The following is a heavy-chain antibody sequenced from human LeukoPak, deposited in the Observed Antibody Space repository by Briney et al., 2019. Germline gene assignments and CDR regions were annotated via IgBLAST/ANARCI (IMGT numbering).Heavy chain of an antibody. J-gene: IGHJ5*02. Sequence: SETLSLTCTVSGGSISSHYWSWIRQPPGKGLEWIGYIYYSGSTNYNPSPKSRVTMSVDTSKNHFSLKVSSVTAAGTAVYYCARMRDWFDPWGQGTLVTVSS. CDR3: ARMRDWFDP. CDR1: GGSISSHY. CDR2: IYYSGST. V-gene: IGHV4-59*11.